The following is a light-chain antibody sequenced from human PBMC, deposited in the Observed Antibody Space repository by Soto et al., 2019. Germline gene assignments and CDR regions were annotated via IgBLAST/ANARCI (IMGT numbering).Light chain of an antibody. V-gene: IGKV1-5*03. J-gene: IGKJ1*01. CDR2: RAS. CDR1: QSISTY. CDR3: QQYDSYSWT. Sequence: DIQMTQSPSTLSASVGDRVSITCRASQSISTYLAWYQQKPGKAPKLLIYRASNLERGVPSRFSGSGSVTEFTLTISSLQPDDFATYYCQQYDSYSWTFGQGTKVDIK.